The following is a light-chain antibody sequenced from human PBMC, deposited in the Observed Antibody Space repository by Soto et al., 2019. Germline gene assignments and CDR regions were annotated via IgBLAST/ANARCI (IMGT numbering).Light chain of an antibody. CDR1: SSDVGGYNY. V-gene: IGLV2-14*01. Sequence: QSVLTQPASVSGSPGQSITISCTGTSSDVGGYNYVSWYQQHPGKAPKLMIYDVSNRPSGVYNRFSGSKSGNTASLTISGLQAEDEADYYCRSYTSSSTHVVFGGGTTLTV. J-gene: IGLJ2*01. CDR2: DVS. CDR3: RSYTSSSTHVV.